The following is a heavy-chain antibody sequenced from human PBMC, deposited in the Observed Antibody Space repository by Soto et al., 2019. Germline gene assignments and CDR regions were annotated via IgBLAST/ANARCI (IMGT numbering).Heavy chain of an antibody. CDR2: ISSSGSNI. CDR3: AKGYCGTTSCYYFDY. Sequence: EVQLLESGGGLVQPGGSLRLSCAASGFTFSTYSMSWVRQAPGKGLEWVSGISSSGSNIYYAESVKGRFTISRDHFKNTLYLQMNSLRVEDTAVYYCAKGYCGTTSCYYFDYWGQGTLVTVSS. CDR1: GFTFSTYS. V-gene: IGHV3-23*01. D-gene: IGHD2-2*01. J-gene: IGHJ4*02.